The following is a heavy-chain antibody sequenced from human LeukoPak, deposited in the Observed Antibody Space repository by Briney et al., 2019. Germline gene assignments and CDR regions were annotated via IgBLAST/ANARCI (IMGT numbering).Heavy chain of an antibody. D-gene: IGHD3-16*02. CDR2: INPSGGST. J-gene: IGHJ4*02. CDR3: ARARSFTFGGVIASRY. CDR1: GYTFTSYY. V-gene: IGHV1-46*01. Sequence: ASVKVSCKASGYTFTSYYMHWVRQAPGQGLEWMGIINPSGGSTSYAQKFQGRVTMTRDTSTSTVYMELSSLRSEDTAVYYCARARSFTFGGVIASRYWGQGTLVTVSS.